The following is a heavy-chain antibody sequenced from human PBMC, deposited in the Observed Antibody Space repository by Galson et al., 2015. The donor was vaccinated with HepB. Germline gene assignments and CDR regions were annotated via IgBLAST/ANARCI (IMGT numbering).Heavy chain of an antibody. D-gene: IGHD4-17*01. Sequence: SLRLSCAASGFTFSNYGMHWVRQAPGKGLEWVTFIRQDSSDKDYVDSVKGRFTISRDNSKKSVYLQMNRLRSEDTALYYCVKDQRDDYAFDFWGQGTLVIVSS. CDR1: GFTFSNYG. J-gene: IGHJ4*02. CDR2: IRQDSSDK. V-gene: IGHV3-30*02. CDR3: VKDQRDDYAFDF.